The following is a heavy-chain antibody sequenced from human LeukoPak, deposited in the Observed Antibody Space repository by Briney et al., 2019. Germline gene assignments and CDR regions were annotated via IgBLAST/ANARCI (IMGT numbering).Heavy chain of an antibody. CDR3: AIGNSGYCSGGSCYSHPTDY. CDR1: GYTFTSYD. J-gene: IGHJ4*02. D-gene: IGHD2-15*01. CDR2: MNPNSGNT. Sequence: ASVKVSCKASGYTFTSYDINWVRQATGQGLEWMGWMNPNSGNTGYAQKFRGRVTMTRNTSISTAYMELSSLRSEDTAVYYCAIGNSGYCSGGSCYSHPTDYWGQGTLVTVSS. V-gene: IGHV1-8*01.